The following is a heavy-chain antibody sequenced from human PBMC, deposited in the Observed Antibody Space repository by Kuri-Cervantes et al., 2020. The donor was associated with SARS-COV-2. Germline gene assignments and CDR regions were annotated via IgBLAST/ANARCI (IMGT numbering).Heavy chain of an antibody. D-gene: IGHD2-15*01. CDR3: ARLLPGPVDY. J-gene: IGHJ4*02. CDR1: GYSISSGYY. Sequence: SQTLSLTCAVSGYSISSGYYWGWIRQPPGKGLEWIGSIYHSGSTYYNPSLKSRVTISVDTSENQFSLKLSSVTAADTAVYYCARLLPGPVDYWGQGTLVTVSS. V-gene: IGHV4-38-2*01. CDR2: IYHSGST.